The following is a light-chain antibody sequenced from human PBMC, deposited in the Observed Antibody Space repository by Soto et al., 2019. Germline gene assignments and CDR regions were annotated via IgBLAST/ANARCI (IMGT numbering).Light chain of an antibody. CDR2: EVT. CDR1: SRDIGTSNL. CDR3: YTYTGISTSLFV. J-gene: IGLJ1*01. V-gene: IGLV2-23*02. Sequence: QYVLAQPASVSGSPGQSITISCTGTSRDIGTSNLVSWYQQYPGKAPKLIIFEVTRRPSGISNRFSGSKSGNTASLTISGLQPEDEADYYCYTYTGISTSLFVFGTGTKVTVL.